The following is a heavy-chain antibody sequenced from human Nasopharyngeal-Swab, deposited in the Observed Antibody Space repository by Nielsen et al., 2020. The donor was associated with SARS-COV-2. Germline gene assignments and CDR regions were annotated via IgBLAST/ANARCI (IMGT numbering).Heavy chain of an antibody. V-gene: IGHV4-4*02. J-gene: IGHJ5*02. CDR2: VYYNGNT. Sequence: SETLSLTCDVSGDSIRFSNWWSWVRQPPGKGLEWIGEVYYNGNTNYNPSLKSRLTILVDKSKNQFSLKLYSVTAADTAVYYCARDYYGSGGGWFDPWGQGTLVTVSS. CDR3: ARDYYGSGGGWFDP. D-gene: IGHD3-10*01. CDR1: GDSIRFSNW.